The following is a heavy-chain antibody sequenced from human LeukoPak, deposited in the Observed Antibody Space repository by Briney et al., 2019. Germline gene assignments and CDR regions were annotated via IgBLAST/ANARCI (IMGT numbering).Heavy chain of an antibody. J-gene: IGHJ4*02. CDR2: INPSGGST. D-gene: IGHD3-22*01. CDR3: ASLSIWHDSSGYSPLTDY. Sequence: ASVKVSCKASGYTFTGYFMHWVRQAPGQGLEWMGIINPSGGSTSYAQKFQGRVTMTRDMSTSTVYMELSSLRSEDTAVYYCASLSIWHDSSGYSPLTDYWGQGTLVTVSS. V-gene: IGHV1-46*01. CDR1: GYTFTGYF.